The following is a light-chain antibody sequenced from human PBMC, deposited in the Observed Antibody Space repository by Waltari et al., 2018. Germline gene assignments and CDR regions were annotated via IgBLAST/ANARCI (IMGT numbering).Light chain of an antibody. CDR3: QQYDNLRIT. Sequence: DIQLTQSPSSLSASVGDRVTITCQASQDISNYLNWYQQKPGKAPKLLIYDASNLETGVPSRFSGSGSGTYFTFTISSLQPEDSATYYCQQYDNLRITVGPGTKVDIK. CDR1: QDISNY. J-gene: IGKJ3*01. V-gene: IGKV1-33*01. CDR2: DAS.